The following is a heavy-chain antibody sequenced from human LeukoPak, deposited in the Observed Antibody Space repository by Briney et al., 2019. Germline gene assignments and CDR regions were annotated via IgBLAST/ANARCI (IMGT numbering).Heavy chain of an antibody. CDR1: GYSVSSASY. D-gene: IGHD6-6*01. CDR2: IYYGGST. Sequence: SETLSLTCTVSGYSVSSASYWTWIRQPPGKGLEWIGSIYYGGSTYYTPSLKSRVTISVDTSKNQFSLKLSSVTAADTAVCYCARGLDSSSSYWGQGTLVTVSS. CDR3: ARGLDSSSSY. V-gene: IGHV4-38-2*02. J-gene: IGHJ4*02.